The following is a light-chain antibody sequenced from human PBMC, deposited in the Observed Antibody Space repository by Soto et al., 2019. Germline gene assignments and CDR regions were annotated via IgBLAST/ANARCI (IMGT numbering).Light chain of an antibody. CDR1: SSDVGAYIY. Sequence: QSVLTQPRSVSGSPGQSVTFSCTGTSSDVGAYIYVSWYQQHPGKAPKLIIYDVIKRPSGVPDRFSGSKSGNTASLTISGLQAEDEADYYCCSYAGSYTHVFGTGTKVTLL. CDR3: CSYAGSYTHV. J-gene: IGLJ1*01. CDR2: DVI. V-gene: IGLV2-11*01.